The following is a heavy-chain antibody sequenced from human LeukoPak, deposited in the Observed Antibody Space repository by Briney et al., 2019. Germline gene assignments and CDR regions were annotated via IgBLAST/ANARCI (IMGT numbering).Heavy chain of an antibody. Sequence: SVKLSCKASGGTFSSYAISWVRQAPGQGLEWMGGIIPIFGTANYAQKFQGRVTITAGKSTSTAYMELSSLRPEDTAVYYCARHQYQLTWVDYYYYGMDVWGKGTTVTASS. J-gene: IGHJ6*04. V-gene: IGHV1-69*06. CDR2: IIPIFGTA. CDR3: ARHQYQLTWVDYYYYGMDV. CDR1: GGTFSSYA. D-gene: IGHD2-2*01.